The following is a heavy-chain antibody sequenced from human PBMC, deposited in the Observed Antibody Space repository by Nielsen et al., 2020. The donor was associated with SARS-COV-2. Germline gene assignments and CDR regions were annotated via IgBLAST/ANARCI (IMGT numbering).Heavy chain of an antibody. CDR2: IYPGDSDT. V-gene: IGHV5-51*01. Sequence: GESLKISCKGSGYSFTSYWIGWVRQMPGKGLEWMGIIYPGDSDTRYSPSFQGQVTISADKSISTAYLQWSSLKASDTAMYYCARQGEYYYDSSGYYPDPLFDYWGQGTLVTVSS. J-gene: IGHJ4*02. D-gene: IGHD3-22*01. CDR3: ARQGEYYYDSSGYYPDPLFDY. CDR1: GYSFTSYW.